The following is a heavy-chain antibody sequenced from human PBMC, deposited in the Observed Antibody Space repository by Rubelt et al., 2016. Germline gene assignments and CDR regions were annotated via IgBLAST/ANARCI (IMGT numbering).Heavy chain of an antibody. CDR1: GYTFSNYY. J-gene: IGHJ4*02. CDR3: ARAADQDFDY. V-gene: IGHV1-46*01. D-gene: IGHD2-15*01. CDR2: IKASDGTT. Sequence: QVQLVQSGAEVKKPGASVKVSCKASGYTFSNYYMHWVRQAPGQGLEWMGMIKASDGTTRHAQKFQDRVTVTRDTSTSTLYMELSSLRSEDPAVYYCARAADQDFDYWGQGTLVTVSS.